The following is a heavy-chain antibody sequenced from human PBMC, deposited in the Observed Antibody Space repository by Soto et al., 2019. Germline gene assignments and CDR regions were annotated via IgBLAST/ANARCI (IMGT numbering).Heavy chain of an antibody. Sequence: SETLSLTCTVSGGSISSYYWSWIRQPPGKGLEWIGYIYYSGSTNYNPSLKSRVTISVDTSKNQFSLKLSSVTAADTAVYYCARFVPTTVTTRTQYFDYRGQGTLVTVSS. D-gene: IGHD4-17*01. CDR1: GGSISSYY. J-gene: IGHJ4*02. CDR2: IYYSGST. V-gene: IGHV4-59*01. CDR3: ARFVPTTVTTRTQYFDY.